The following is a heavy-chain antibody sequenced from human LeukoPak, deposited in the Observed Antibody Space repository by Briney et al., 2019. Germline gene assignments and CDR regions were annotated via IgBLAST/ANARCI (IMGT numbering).Heavy chain of an antibody. J-gene: IGHJ4*02. V-gene: IGHV3-30*18. D-gene: IGHD6-19*01. CDR1: GFSFRSYG. CDR3: AKVIRVGSAVAGGFDY. CDR2: MSDDGIKT. Sequence: GRSLRLSCVGSGFSFRSYGMHWVRQAPGKGLEWVAVMSDDGIKTYYGDSVKGRFTISRDNSKNTLYLQMNSLRAEDTAVYYCAKVIRVGSAVAGGFDYWGQGTLVTVSS.